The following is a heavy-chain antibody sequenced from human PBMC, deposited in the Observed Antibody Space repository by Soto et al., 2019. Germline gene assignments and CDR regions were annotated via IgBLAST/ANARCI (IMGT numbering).Heavy chain of an antibody. CDR3: AIGDGYNPPEDY. Sequence: APVKVSCKASGYTFTSYGISRVRQAPGQGLEWMGWISAYNGNTMYAQKLQGRVTMTTDTSTSTAYLELRNLRSDDTAVYYWAIGDGYNPPEDYWGQGTLETVSS. J-gene: IGHJ4*02. D-gene: IGHD5-12*01. CDR1: GYTFTSYG. CDR2: ISAYNGNT. V-gene: IGHV1-18*04.